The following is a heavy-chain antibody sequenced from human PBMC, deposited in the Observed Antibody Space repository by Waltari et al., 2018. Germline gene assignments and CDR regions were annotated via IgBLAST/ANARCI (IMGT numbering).Heavy chain of an antibody. CDR3: AHRPWWLRGRVGFDY. CDR2: IFCDDDK. D-gene: IGHD5-12*01. CDR1: GFSLSTSGVG. J-gene: IGHJ4*02. Sequence: QITLKESGPTLVKPTQTLPRTCPFSGFSLSTSGVGVRWIRQPPGKALAWLAIIFCDDDKRCSPSLKNRLTITKDTSKNQVVLTMTNMDPVDTATYYCAHRPWWLRGRVGFDYWGQGTLVTVSS. V-gene: IGHV2-5*02.